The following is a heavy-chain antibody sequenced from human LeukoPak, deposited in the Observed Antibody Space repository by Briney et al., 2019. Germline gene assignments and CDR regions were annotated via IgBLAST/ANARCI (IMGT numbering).Heavy chain of an antibody. V-gene: IGHV5-51*01. CDR1: GYSFTTYW. D-gene: IGHD4-11*01. J-gene: IGHJ4*02. CDR3: ARLMTTVTTRDY. CDR2: IYPADSDT. Sequence: GESLKISCKGSGYSFTTYWIGWVRQMPGKGLEWMGIIYPADSDTRYSPSFQGQVTISVDKSISTAYLQWSSLQASDTGIYYCARLMTTVTTRDYWGQGTLVTVSS.